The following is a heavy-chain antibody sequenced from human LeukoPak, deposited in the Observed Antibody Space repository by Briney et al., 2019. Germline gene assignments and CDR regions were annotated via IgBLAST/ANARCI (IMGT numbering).Heavy chain of an antibody. CDR2: IYTSGST. D-gene: IGHD3-22*01. Sequence: SETLSLTCTVSGGSISSYYWSWIRQPAGKGLEWIGHIYTSGSTNYNPSLKSRVTISVDTSKNQFSLKLSSVTAADTAVYYCARTYYYDSSGYWGIWGQGTMVTVSS. CDR3: ARTYYYDSSGYWGI. J-gene: IGHJ3*02. V-gene: IGHV4-4*07. CDR1: GGSISSYY.